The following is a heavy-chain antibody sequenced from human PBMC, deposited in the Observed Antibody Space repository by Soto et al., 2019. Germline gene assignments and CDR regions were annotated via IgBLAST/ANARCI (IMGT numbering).Heavy chain of an antibody. CDR1: GYTLTELS. J-gene: IGHJ4*02. D-gene: IGHD1-26*01. CDR3: ATSSKWELLGYFDY. V-gene: IGHV1-24*01. Sequence: SVKVSCNVSGYTLTELSMHWVREAPGKGLEWMGGFDPEDGETIYAQKFQGRVTMTEDTSTDTAYMELSSLRSEDTAVYYCATSSKWELLGYFDYWGQGTLVTVSS. CDR2: FDPEDGET.